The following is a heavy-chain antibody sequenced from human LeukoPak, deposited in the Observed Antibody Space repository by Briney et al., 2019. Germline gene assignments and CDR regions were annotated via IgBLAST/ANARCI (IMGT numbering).Heavy chain of an antibody. Sequence: PSETLSLTCTVSGGSISSGSYYWSWIRQPAGKGLEWIGRIYTSGSTNYNPSLKSRFTISVETCKNQFSLTLSSVTAADTAVYYCARSYYDFWSGRNDDYWGQGTLVTVSS. J-gene: IGHJ4*02. D-gene: IGHD3-3*01. V-gene: IGHV4-61*02. CDR1: GGSISSGSYY. CDR3: ARSYYDFWSGRNDDY. CDR2: IYTSGST.